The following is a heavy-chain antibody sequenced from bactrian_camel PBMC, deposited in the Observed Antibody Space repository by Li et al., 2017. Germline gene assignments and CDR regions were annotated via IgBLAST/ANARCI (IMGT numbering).Heavy chain of an antibody. V-gene: IGHV3S31*01. CDR1: GFAGSEYA. Sequence: VQLVESGGGSVQAGQSLRLSCVASGFAGSEYAMSWVRQAPGKGLEWVSSINSAGALTYYLDSVKGRFTISKDNAKNTLYLQMNSLKPEDTAMYYCAADPLPVPVVAGIRAADFRFWGQGTQVTVS. J-gene: IGHJ6*01. CDR3: AADPLPVPVVAGIRAADFRF. CDR2: INSAGALT. D-gene: IGHD2*01.